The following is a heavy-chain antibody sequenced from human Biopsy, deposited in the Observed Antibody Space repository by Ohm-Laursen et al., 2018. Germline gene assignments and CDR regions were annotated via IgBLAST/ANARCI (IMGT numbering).Heavy chain of an antibody. J-gene: IGHJ3*02. D-gene: IGHD6-19*01. CDR2: ITSSGAST. CDR3: AKDGGQWLGGAFDI. V-gene: IGHV3-23*01. Sequence: SLRLSCAASGFTFSTYAMSWVRQAPGKGLEWVSSITSSGASTDFAESVRGRFTISRDRSRDTLYLQMNRLTNEDTTLYYCAKDGGQWLGGAFDIWGHGTMVIVAS. CDR1: GFTFSTYA.